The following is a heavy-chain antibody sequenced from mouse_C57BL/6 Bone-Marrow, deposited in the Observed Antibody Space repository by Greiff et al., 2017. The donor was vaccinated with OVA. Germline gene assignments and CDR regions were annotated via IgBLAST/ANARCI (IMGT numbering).Heavy chain of an antibody. Sequence: EVKLVESGPGLVKPSQSLSLTCSVTGYSITSGYYWNWIRQFPGNKLEWMGYISYDGSNNYNPSLKNRISITRDTSKNQFFLKLNSVTTEDTATYYCAREGKLFFAYWGQGTLVTVSA. J-gene: IGHJ3*01. CDR1: GYSITSGYY. V-gene: IGHV3-6*01. CDR3: AREGKLFFAY. CDR2: ISYDGSN.